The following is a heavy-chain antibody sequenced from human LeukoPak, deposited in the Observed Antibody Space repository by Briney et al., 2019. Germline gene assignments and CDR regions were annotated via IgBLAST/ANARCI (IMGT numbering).Heavy chain of an antibody. Sequence: GGSLRLSCAASGFTFSSYAMSWVRQAPGKGLEWVSTISNSDGSTYYADSVKGRFTISRDNSENTLYLQMNSLRAEDTAVYYCAKATGYLLWGQGTLVTVSS. J-gene: IGHJ4*02. CDR3: AKATGYLL. D-gene: IGHD1-14*01. CDR1: GFTFSSYA. CDR2: ISNSDGST. V-gene: IGHV3-23*01.